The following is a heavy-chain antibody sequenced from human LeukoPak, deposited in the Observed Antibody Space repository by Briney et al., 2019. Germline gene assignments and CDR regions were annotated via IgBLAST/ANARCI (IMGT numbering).Heavy chain of an antibody. J-gene: IGHJ4*02. CDR1: GGTFSSYA. D-gene: IGHD3-9*01. V-gene: IGHV1-69*05. CDR3: ARGSGLRYFDWLGEYYFDY. CDR2: IIPIFGTA. Sequence: SVKVSCKVSGGTFSSYAINWVRQAPGQGLEWMGGIIPIFGTANYAQKFQGRVTMTRDTSISTAYMELSRLRSDDTAVYYCARGSGLRYFDWLGEYYFDYWGQGTLVTVSS.